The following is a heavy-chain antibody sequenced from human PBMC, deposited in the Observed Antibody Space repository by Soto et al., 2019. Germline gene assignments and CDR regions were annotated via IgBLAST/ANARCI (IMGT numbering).Heavy chain of an antibody. J-gene: IGHJ5*02. V-gene: IGHV4-28*01. CDR1: GYSISSSNW. D-gene: IGHD1-26*01. CDR3: ARSLDIVVGATLLRGDLGFDP. CDR2: IYYSGST. Sequence: SETLSLTCAVSGYSISSSNWWGWIRQPPGKGLEWIGYIYYSGSTYYNPSLKSRVTMSVDTSKNQFSLKLSSVTAVDTAVYYCARSLDIVVGATLLRGDLGFDPWGQGTLVTVSS.